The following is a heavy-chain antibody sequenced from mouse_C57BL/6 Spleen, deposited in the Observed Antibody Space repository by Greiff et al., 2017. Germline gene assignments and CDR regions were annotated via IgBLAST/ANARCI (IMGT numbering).Heavy chain of an antibody. J-gene: IGHJ3*01. V-gene: IGHV5-9-1*02. CDR2: ISSGGDYI. D-gene: IGHD2-3*01. CDR3: TRVILDGYFFAY. CDR1: GFTFSSYA. Sequence: EVKLMESGEGLVKPGGSLKLSCAASGFTFSSYAMSWVRQTPEKRLEWVAYISSGGDYIYSADTVKGRFTISRDNARNTLYLQMSSLKSEDTAMYYCTRVILDGYFFAYWGQGTLVTVSA.